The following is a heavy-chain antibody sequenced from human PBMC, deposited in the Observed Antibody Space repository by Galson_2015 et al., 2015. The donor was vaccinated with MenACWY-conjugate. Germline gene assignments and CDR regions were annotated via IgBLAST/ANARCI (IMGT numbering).Heavy chain of an antibody. D-gene: IGHD1-26*01. Sequence: QSGAEVKKSGESLKISCPGSGYSFTTYWIAWVRQMPGRGLEWVGLISPGDSNTRCSPSFQGQVTISADKSISTAYLQWSSLKASDTAMYYCARHPPGGRGLDVWGQGTTVTVSS. CDR2: ISPGDSNT. CDR3: ARHPPGGRGLDV. CDR1: GYSFTTYW. V-gene: IGHV5-51*01. J-gene: IGHJ6*02.